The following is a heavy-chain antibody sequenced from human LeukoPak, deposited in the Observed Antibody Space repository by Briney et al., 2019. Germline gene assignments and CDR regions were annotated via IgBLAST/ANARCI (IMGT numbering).Heavy chain of an antibody. CDR1: GFTFSRYW. Sequence: TGGSLRLSCAASGFTFSRYWMHWVRQAPGKGLMWVSRISPDGSTTLYADSVKGRFTISRDNAKNTLYLQMNSLGAEDTAVYYCARSSAGSWYADAFDIWGQGTMVTVSS. CDR3: ARSSAGSWYADAFDI. J-gene: IGHJ3*02. D-gene: IGHD6-13*01. CDR2: ISPDGSTT. V-gene: IGHV3-74*03.